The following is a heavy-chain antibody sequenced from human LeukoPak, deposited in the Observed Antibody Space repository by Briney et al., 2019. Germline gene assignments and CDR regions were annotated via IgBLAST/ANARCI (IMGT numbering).Heavy chain of an antibody. J-gene: IGHJ4*02. CDR1: GGSISSGVSF. CDR2: IFYTGST. CDR3: ARVQGSAGSTLRPPDS. Sequence: SETLSLTCTVSGGSISSGVSFWSWVRQPPGKGLEWIGYIFYTGSTFSKPSLKSRVAISVDTSRNQFSLNLRSVTAADTAAYYCARVQGSAGSTLRPPDSWGQGTLVTVSS. D-gene: IGHD2-21*01. V-gene: IGHV4-30-4*01.